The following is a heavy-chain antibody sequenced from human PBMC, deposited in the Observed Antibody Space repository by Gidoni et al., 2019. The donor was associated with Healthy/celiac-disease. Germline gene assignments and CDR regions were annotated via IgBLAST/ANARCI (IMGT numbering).Heavy chain of an antibody. Sequence: EVQLVESGGGLVKPGGSLRLSCAASGFTFSCSSMNWVRQAPGKGLEWVSSISSSSSYIYYADTVKGRFTISRDNAKNSLYLQMNSLRAEDTAVYYCASIAAAGTTDFDYWGQGTLVTVSS. J-gene: IGHJ4*02. CDR3: ASIAAAGTTDFDY. V-gene: IGHV3-21*01. CDR1: GFTFSCSS. D-gene: IGHD6-13*01. CDR2: ISSSSSYI.